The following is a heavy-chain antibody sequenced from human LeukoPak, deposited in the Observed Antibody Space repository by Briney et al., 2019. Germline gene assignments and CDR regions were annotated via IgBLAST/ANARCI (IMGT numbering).Heavy chain of an antibody. Sequence: PSETLSLTCTVSGGSVSGYYWSWIRQPAGKGLEWIGRIYSSGSTNYNPSLKSRVTMSVDTSKNQFSLNLSSVTAADTAVYYCARRGTYCSGGTCELDYWGQGTLVTVSS. CDR3: ARRGTYCSGGTCELDY. V-gene: IGHV4-4*07. CDR2: IYSSGST. J-gene: IGHJ4*02. CDR1: GGSVSGYY. D-gene: IGHD2-15*01.